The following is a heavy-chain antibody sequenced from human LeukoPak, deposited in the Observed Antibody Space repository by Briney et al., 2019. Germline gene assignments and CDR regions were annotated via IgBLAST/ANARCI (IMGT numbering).Heavy chain of an antibody. CDR1: GGTFSSYA. D-gene: IGHD6-13*01. V-gene: IGHV1-69*13. CDR3: ARGTRIAAAGGYYYYHYMDV. CDR2: IIPIFGTA. J-gene: IGHJ6*03. Sequence: SVKVSCKASGGTFSSYAINWVRQAPGQGLEWMGGIIPIFGTANYAQKFQGRVTITADESTSTAYMELSSLRSEDTAVYYCARGTRIAAAGGYYYYHYMDVWGKGTTVTVSS.